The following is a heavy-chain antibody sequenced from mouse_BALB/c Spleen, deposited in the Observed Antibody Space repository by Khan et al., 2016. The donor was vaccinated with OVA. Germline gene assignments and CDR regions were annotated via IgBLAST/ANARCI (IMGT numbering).Heavy chain of an antibody. V-gene: IGHV1-4*01. CDR2: INPNNGYT. CDR3: ERDAAYYRINGWFAY. CDR1: GYTFSSYT. J-gene: IGHJ3*01. Sequence: QVQLQQSGAELARPGASVKMSCKTSGYTFSSYTINWIKLRPGQGLEWIGNINPNNGYTNYNQKFKDKATLTADKSSTTVSMQLSSLTSDDSAMYKSERDAAYYRINGWFAYWGQGTLVTVSA. D-gene: IGHD2-14*01.